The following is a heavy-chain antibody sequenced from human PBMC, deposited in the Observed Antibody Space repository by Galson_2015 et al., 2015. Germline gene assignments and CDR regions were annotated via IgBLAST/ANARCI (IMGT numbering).Heavy chain of an antibody. CDR2: ISWNSDDM. D-gene: IGHD3-16*01. Sequence: SLRLSCAASGFTFDDYAMHWVRQAPGEGLEWVSGISWNSDDMGYADSVKGRFTISRDNAKNSLYLQMNSLRADDTALYYCAKAGGGSWYVSLDYWAREPWSPSPQ. CDR3: AKAGGGSWYVSLDY. J-gene: IGHJ4*02. V-gene: IGHV3-9*01. CDR1: GFTFDDYA.